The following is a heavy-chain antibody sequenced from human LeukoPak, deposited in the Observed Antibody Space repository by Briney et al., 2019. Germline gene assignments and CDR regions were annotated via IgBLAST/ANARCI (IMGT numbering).Heavy chain of an antibody. D-gene: IGHD3-3*01. V-gene: IGHV4-34*01. CDR2: INHSGST. Sequence: SETLSLTCAVYGGSFSGYYWSWIRQPPGKGLEWIGEINHSGSTNYNPSLKSRVTISVDTSKNQFSLKLSSVTAADTAVYYCARGPKYYDFWSAYSLRSFDYWGREPWSPSPQ. CDR1: GGSFSGYY. CDR3: ARGPKYYDFWSAYSLRSFDY. J-gene: IGHJ4*02.